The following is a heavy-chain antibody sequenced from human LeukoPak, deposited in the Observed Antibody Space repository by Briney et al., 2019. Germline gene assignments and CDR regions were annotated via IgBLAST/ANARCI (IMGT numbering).Heavy chain of an antibody. CDR1: GYTFTSCY. CDR3: AREDQSETRSYFDY. J-gene: IGHJ4*02. CDR2: INPSGGST. Sequence: GASVKVSCKASGYTFTSCYMLWARQAPGQGLEWMGIINPSGGSTSYAQKFQGRVTMTRDTSTITAYMELSSLRSEDTAVYYCAREDQSETRSYFDYWGQGSLITVSA. V-gene: IGHV1-46*01.